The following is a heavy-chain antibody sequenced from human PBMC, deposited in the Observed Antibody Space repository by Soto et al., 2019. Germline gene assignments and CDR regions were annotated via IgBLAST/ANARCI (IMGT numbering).Heavy chain of an antibody. D-gene: IGHD7-27*01. J-gene: IGHJ4*02. Sequence: EVQLVESGGGLIQPGESLRLSCAASGFTFSSYWLHWIRQAPGKGLVWVSRVSGDGSSTIYANSVEGRFTISIANAKNTLYLQMNSLSDEDTAVYYFTRGRPNFSSFDSWGQGTLVAVSS. CDR1: GFTFSSYW. CDR3: TRGRPNFSSFDS. V-gene: IGHV3-74*01. CDR2: VSGDGSST.